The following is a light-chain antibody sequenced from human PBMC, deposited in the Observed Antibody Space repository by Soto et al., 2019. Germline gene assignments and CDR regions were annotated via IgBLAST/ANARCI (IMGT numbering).Light chain of an antibody. CDR2: GAS. CDR1: QSVSSN. CDR3: QHYDSLPIT. V-gene: IGKV3D-15*01. J-gene: IGKJ5*01. Sequence: EIVMTQSPATLSVSPGERATLSCRASQSVSSNLAWYQQKPGQAPRLLIYGASTRATGIPDRFSGSGSGTDFTLTTSRLDPEDFAVFYCQHYDSLPITFGQGTRLEIK.